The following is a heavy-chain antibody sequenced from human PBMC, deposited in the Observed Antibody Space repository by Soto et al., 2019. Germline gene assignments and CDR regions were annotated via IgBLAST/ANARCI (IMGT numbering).Heavy chain of an antibody. D-gene: IGHD2-2*01. CDR3: ARVETCSSTSCYSGFDY. V-gene: IGHV3-74*03. CDR2: INSDGSST. Sequence: EVQLVESGGGLVQPGGSLRLSCAASGFTFSSYWMHWVRQAPGKGLVWVSRINSDGSSTTYADSVKGRFTISRDNAKNTLYLQMNSLRAEDTAVSYCARVETCSSTSCYSGFDYWGQGTRVTVSS. CDR1: GFTFSSYW. J-gene: IGHJ4*02.